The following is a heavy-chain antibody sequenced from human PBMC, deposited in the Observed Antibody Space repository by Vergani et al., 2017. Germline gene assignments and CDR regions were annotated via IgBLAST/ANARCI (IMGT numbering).Heavy chain of an antibody. Sequence: QVQLVESGGGVVQPGRSLRLSCAASGFTFSSYAMHWVRQAPGKGLEWVAVISYDGSNKYYADSVKGRFTISRDNSQNTLYLQMNSLRAEDTAVYYCARDRCGSGSYCHYYYGMDVWGQGTTVTVSS. J-gene: IGHJ6*02. V-gene: IGHV3-30-3*01. CDR2: ISYDGSNK. CDR1: GFTFSSYA. CDR3: ARDRCGSGSYCHYYYGMDV. D-gene: IGHD3-10*01.